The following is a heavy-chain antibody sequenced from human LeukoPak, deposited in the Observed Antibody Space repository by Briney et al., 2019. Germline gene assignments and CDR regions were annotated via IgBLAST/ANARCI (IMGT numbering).Heavy chain of an antibody. J-gene: IGHJ4*02. CDR2: IRSRIYGGAP. Sequence: GGSLRLSCLTSGFTFRDYGLGWVRQAPGMGLEWVSFIRSRIYGGAPEYAASMRGRFSVSRDDSESIAYLQMNNLKSEDTAVYYCARGQTVSGAKYYFDFWSPGTLVTVSS. V-gene: IGHV3-49*04. CDR3: ARGQTVSGAKYYFDF. CDR1: GFTFRDYG. D-gene: IGHD3-10*01.